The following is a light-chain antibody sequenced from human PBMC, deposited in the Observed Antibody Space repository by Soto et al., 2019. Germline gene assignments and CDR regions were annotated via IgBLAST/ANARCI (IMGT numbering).Light chain of an antibody. CDR3: CSYTGTDTFGV. V-gene: IGLV2-11*01. CDR2: DVS. Sequence: QSVLAQPRSVSGSPGQSVTISCTGTSSDVCGYNYVSWYQQHPCKAPKLMIYDVSKRPSGVPDRFSGSNSGNTASLTISGLQAEDEADYYCCSYTGTDTFGVFRTAPKVTV. CDR1: SSDVCGYNY. J-gene: IGLJ1*01.